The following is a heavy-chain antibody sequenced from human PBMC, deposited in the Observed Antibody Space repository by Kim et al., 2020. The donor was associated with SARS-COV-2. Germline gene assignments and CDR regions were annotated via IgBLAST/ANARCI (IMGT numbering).Heavy chain of an antibody. V-gene: IGHV3-23*01. CDR3: AGYYYGSGSYYRSIDY. J-gene: IGHJ4*02. D-gene: IGHD3-10*01. Sequence: GKGLFTISRDNSKHTLYLQMNSLRAEDTAIYYCAGYYYGSGSYYRSIDYWGQGTLVTVSS.